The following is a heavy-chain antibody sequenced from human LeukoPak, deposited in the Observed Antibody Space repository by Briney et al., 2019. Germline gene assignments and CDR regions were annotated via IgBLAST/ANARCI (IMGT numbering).Heavy chain of an antibody. J-gene: IGHJ3*02. CDR2: ISSSGSTI. D-gene: IGHD3-22*01. V-gene: IGHV3-48*03. Sequence: PGGSLRLSCAASGFTFSSYEMNWVRQAPGKGLEWVSYISSSGSTIYYADSVKGRFTISRDNAKNSLYLQMNSLRAEDTAVYYCARATLTHYYDSSGYWGRRSGEDAFDIWGQRTMVTVSS. CDR1: GFTFSSYE. CDR3: ARATLTHYYDSSGYWGRRSGEDAFDI.